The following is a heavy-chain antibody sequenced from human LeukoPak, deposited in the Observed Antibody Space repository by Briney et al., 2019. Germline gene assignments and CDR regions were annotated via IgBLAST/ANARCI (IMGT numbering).Heavy chain of an antibody. CDR1: GGSISSYY. V-gene: IGHV4-59*01. Sequence: SEALSLTCTVSGGSISSYYWSWIQQPPGKELEWIGYIYYSGSTNYNPSLKSRVTISVDTSKNQFSLKLSSVTAADTAVYYCASAIFVENAFDIWGQGTMVTVSS. D-gene: IGHD3-3*01. CDR3: ASAIFVENAFDI. CDR2: IYYSGST. J-gene: IGHJ3*02.